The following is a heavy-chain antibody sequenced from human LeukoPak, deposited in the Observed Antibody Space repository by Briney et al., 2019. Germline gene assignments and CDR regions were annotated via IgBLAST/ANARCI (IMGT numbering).Heavy chain of an antibody. J-gene: IGHJ4*02. CDR2: ISAY. Sequence: GASVKVSCKASGYTFTSYGISWVRQAPGQGLEWMGWISAYAQKFQGRVTMTTDTSTSTAYMELRSLRSDDTAVYYCARRFNYYDSSGYYGGFYFDYWGQGTLVTVSS. D-gene: IGHD3-22*01. V-gene: IGHV1-18*01. CDR3: ARRFNYYDSSGYYGGFYFDY. CDR1: GYTFTSYG.